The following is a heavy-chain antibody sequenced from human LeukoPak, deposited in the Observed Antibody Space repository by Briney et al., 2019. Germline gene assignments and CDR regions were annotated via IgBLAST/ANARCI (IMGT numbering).Heavy chain of an antibody. Sequence: SETLSHTCAVSGASIISSNWWSWVRQPPGKGLEWIGEISHSGSTNYNPSLKSRLTISVDKSKNQFSLSLSSVTAADTAVYYCAGDAWTTVVTPLILWGQGTLVTVSS. CDR3: AGDAWTTVVTPLIL. D-gene: IGHD4-23*01. CDR1: GASIISSNW. J-gene: IGHJ4*02. V-gene: IGHV4-4*02. CDR2: ISHSGST.